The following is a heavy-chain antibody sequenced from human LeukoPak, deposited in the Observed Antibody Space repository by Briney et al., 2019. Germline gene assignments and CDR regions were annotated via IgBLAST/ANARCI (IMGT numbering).Heavy chain of an antibody. J-gene: IGHJ4*02. CDR2: IKEDGSEK. Sequence: GGSLRLTCAASETTSSNYWMTWVRQAPGKGLEWVANIKEDGSEKYYVDSVKGRFTISRDNAKNSLYLQMNSLRVEDTAMYYCAIMEGYNWGQGTLVTVSS. V-gene: IGHV3-7*01. D-gene: IGHD5-24*01. CDR1: ETTSSNYW. CDR3: AIMEGYN.